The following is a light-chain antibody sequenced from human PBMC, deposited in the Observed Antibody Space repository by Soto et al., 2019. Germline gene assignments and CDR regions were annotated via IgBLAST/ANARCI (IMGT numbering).Light chain of an antibody. J-gene: IGLJ2*01. Sequence: QSALTQPRSVSGSPGQSVTISCTGTSSDVGDYDYVSWYQQHPGRAPKLLIYGVGKRPSGVPDRFSGSKSGNTASLTISGLQAEDEADYYCGSYAGSYTLVFGGGTKLTVL. V-gene: IGLV2-11*01. CDR2: GVG. CDR1: SSDVGDYDY. CDR3: GSYAGSYTLV.